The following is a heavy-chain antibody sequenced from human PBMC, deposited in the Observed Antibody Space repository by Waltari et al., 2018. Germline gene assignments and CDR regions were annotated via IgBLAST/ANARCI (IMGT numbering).Heavy chain of an antibody. V-gene: IGHV3-30*10. CDR3: ARGRGFYDNFGDVAFET. Sequence: QVQMVQSGGGVVQPGRSVKLSCAASGFTFRNFAMHWARQAPGKGLEWLAFVSFDGYSNNHIDSLKGRINISRDNSKNTLFLQMNSLRPEDTATYYCARGRGFYDNFGDVAFETWGQGTLVIVSS. J-gene: IGHJ3*02. CDR2: VSFDGYSN. D-gene: IGHD3-22*01. CDR1: GFTFRNFA.